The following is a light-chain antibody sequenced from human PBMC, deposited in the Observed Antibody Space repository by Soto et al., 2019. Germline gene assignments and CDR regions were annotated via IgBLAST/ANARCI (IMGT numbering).Light chain of an antibody. J-gene: IGLJ1*01. Sequence: QSVLTQPASVSGSPGQSITIPCTGTNSDVGGYNYVSWFRQHPGKAPKLVIYDVSNRPSGVSSRFSGSKSGNTASLTISGLQAEDEADYYCPSYTSSSTIRYVFGTGTKVTVL. CDR3: PSYTSSSTIRYV. V-gene: IGLV2-14*01. CDR1: NSDVGGYNY. CDR2: DVS.